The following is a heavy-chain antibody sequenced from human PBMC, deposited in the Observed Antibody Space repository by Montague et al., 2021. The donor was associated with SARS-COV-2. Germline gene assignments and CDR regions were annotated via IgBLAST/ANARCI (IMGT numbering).Heavy chain of an antibody. V-gene: IGHV4-39*01. CDR3: ARHSGRDTIFGVVIILDAFDI. Sequence: SETLSLTCAVSGGSISSSSYYWGWIRQPPGKGLEWIGSIYYSGSTYYNPSLKSRVTISVDTSKNQFSLKLSSVTAADTAVYYCARHSGRDTIFGVVIILDAFDIWGQGTMVTVSS. J-gene: IGHJ3*02. CDR1: GGSISSSSYY. CDR2: IYYSGST. D-gene: IGHD3-3*01.